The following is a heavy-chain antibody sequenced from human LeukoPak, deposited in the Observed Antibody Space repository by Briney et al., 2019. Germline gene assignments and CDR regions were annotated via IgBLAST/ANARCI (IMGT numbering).Heavy chain of an antibody. CDR3: ARDFGTGSYLEY. D-gene: IGHD3-10*01. J-gene: IGHJ4*02. V-gene: IGHV1-18*01. CDR1: GYTFTTYG. Sequence: ASVKVSCKPSGYTFTTYGLGWVRQAPGQGHEWMGWINPDNGNTNYAQKFRGRVTMTTDASTSTVYMELRSLRSDDTAVYYCARDFGTGSYLEYWGQGTPITVSS. CDR2: INPDNGNT.